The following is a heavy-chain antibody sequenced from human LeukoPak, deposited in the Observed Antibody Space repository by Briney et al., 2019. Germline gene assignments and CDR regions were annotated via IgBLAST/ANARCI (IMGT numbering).Heavy chain of an antibody. CDR3: ARGWGSSWHPDYFDY. Sequence: SETLSLTCTVSGGSISNYYWSWIRQPPGKELQWIGYLYNSGGTDYNPSLKGRVTISVDTSKNQFSLKLSSVTAADTAVYYCARGWGSSWHPDYFDYWGQGTLVTVSS. CDR1: GGSISNYY. D-gene: IGHD6-13*01. V-gene: IGHV4-59*01. J-gene: IGHJ4*02. CDR2: LYNSGGT.